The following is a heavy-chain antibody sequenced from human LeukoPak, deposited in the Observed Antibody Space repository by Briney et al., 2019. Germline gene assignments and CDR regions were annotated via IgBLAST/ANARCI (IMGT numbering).Heavy chain of an antibody. J-gene: IGHJ3*02. CDR3: ARDVPAAITGGSDAFDI. Sequence: SETLSLTCTVSGGSISSSSYYWGWIRQPPGKGLEWIGSIYYSGSTYYNPSLKSRVTISVGTSKNQFSLKLSSVTAADTAVYYCARDVPAAITGGSDAFDIWGQGTMVTVSS. CDR1: GGSISSSSYY. CDR2: IYYSGST. V-gene: IGHV4-39*01. D-gene: IGHD2-2*01.